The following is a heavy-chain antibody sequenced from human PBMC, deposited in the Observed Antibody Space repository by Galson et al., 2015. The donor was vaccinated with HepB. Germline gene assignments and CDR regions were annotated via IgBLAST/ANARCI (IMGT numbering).Heavy chain of an antibody. CDR3: ARGYSYGSESEYYYYGMDV. CDR2: INPNSGGT. Sequence: SVKVSCKASGYTFTGYYMHWVRQAPGQGLEWMGWINPNSGGTNYAQKFQGWVTMTRDTSISTAYMELSRLRSDDTAVYYCARGYSYGSESEYYYYGMDVWGQGTTVTVSS. J-gene: IGHJ6*02. V-gene: IGHV1-2*04. CDR1: GYTFTGYY. D-gene: IGHD5-18*01.